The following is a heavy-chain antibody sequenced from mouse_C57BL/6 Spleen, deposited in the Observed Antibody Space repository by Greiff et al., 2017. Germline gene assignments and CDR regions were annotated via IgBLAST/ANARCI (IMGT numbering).Heavy chain of an antibody. CDR2: ISDGGSYT. Sequence: EVHLVESGGGLVKPGGSLKLSCAASGFTFSSYAMSWVRQTPEKRLEWVATISDGGSYTYYPDNVKGRFTISRDNAKNNLYLQMSHLKSEDTAMYYCARDLYYYGSSYFDYWGQGTTLTVSS. D-gene: IGHD1-1*01. V-gene: IGHV5-4*01. CDR3: ARDLYYYGSSYFDY. J-gene: IGHJ2*01. CDR1: GFTFSSYA.